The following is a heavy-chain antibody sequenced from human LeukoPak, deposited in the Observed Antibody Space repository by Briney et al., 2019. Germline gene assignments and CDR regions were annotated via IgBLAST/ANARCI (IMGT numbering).Heavy chain of an antibody. CDR3: AKPPGYCSSTSCYIFDY. CDR2: IKQDGSEK. Sequence: GGSLRLSCAASGFTFSSYWMSWVRQAPGKGLEWVANIKQDGSEKYYVDSVKGRFTISRDNSKNTLYLQMNSLRAEDTAVYYCAKPPGYCSSTSCYIFDYWGQGTLVTVSS. V-gene: IGHV3-7*01. CDR1: GFTFSSYW. D-gene: IGHD2-2*01. J-gene: IGHJ4*02.